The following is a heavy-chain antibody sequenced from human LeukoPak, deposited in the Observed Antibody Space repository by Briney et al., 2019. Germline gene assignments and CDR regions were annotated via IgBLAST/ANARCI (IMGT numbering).Heavy chain of an antibody. CDR3: ARAKYYYGSGSYYDAFDI. V-gene: IGHV3-74*01. Sequence: GGSLRLSCVASGFTFSRYKMHWVRQGPGKGLMWVSRLNSDGSGTTYADSVKGRFTISGDNAKNTLYLQMNSLRAEDTAVYYCARAKYYYGSGSYYDAFDIWGQGTMDTVSS. CDR2: LNSDGSGT. D-gene: IGHD3-10*01. CDR1: GFTFSRYK. J-gene: IGHJ3*02.